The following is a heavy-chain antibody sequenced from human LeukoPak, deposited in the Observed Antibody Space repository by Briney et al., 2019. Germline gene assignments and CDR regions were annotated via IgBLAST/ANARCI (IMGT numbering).Heavy chain of an antibody. D-gene: IGHD3-10*01. J-gene: IGHJ4*02. CDR3: AGTYGSGSYLVEVFDY. Sequence: GGSLRLSCAASGFTFSSYGMHWVRQAPGKGLEWVAFIRYDGSNKYYADSVKGRFTISRDNSKNTLYLQMNSLRAEDTAVYYCAGTYGSGSYLVEVFDYWGQGNLVTVSS. CDR1: GFTFSSYG. V-gene: IGHV3-30*02. CDR2: IRYDGSNK.